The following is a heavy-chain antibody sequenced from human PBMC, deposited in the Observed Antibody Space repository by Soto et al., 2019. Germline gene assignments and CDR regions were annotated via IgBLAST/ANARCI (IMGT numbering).Heavy chain of an antibody. J-gene: IGHJ5*02. Sequence: SETLSLTCAVYGGSFSGYYWSWIRQPPGKGLEWIGEINHSGSTNYNPSLKSRVTISVDTSKNQFSLKLSSVTAADTAVYYCARGRRVKGRVVVPAALSYNWLDPWGQGTLVTVSS. CDR1: GGSFSGYY. V-gene: IGHV4-34*01. CDR2: INHSGST. CDR3: ARGRRVKGRVVVPAALSYNWLDP. D-gene: IGHD2-2*01.